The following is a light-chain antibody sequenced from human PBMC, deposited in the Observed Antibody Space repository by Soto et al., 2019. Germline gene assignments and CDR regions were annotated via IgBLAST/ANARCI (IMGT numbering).Light chain of an antibody. CDR3: HQYNNWWT. Sequence: EIVMTQSPATLSVSPGERATLSCRASQTVYNNLALYQQKPGQAPRLLIYGASTRTTGIPARVSGSGSGTEFTLTISSLQTEDFAVYYGHQYNNWWTFGQGTKVDIK. CDR2: GAS. V-gene: IGKV3-15*01. J-gene: IGKJ1*01. CDR1: QTVYNN.